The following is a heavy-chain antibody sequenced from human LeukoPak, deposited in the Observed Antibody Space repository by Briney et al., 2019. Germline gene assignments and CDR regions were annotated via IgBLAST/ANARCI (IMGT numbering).Heavy chain of an antibody. V-gene: IGHV1-2*02. CDR3: AREFNTYYYGSGSHDAFDI. Sequence: ASVKVSCKASGYTFTGYYMHWVRQAPGQGLEWMGWINPNSGGTNYAQKFQGRVTMTMDTSISTVYMELSRLRSDDTAVYYCAREFNTYYYGSGSHDAFDIWGQGTEVTVS. CDR1: GYTFTGYY. J-gene: IGHJ3*02. CDR2: INPNSGGT. D-gene: IGHD3-10*01.